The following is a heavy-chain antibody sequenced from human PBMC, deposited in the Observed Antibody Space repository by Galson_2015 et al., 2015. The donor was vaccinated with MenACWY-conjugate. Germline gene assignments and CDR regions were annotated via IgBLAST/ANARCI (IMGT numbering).Heavy chain of an antibody. J-gene: IGHJ4*02. CDR1: GFTLSHSY. D-gene: IGHD6-19*01. Sequence: SLRLSCAASGFTLSHSYMSWVRQAPGKGLEWAATIRGDGSETFHLNSVKDRFTISRDNAKNSLTLQMNSLRDEDTAVYYCARPYSRIGVALDSWGQGTLVTVSS. CDR2: IRGDGSET. CDR3: ARPYSRIGVALDS. V-gene: IGHV3-7*01.